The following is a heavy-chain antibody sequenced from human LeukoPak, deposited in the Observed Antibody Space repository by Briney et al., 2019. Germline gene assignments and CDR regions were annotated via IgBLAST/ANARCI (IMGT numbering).Heavy chain of an antibody. CDR3: ARDHGSGSYPGRGPFDY. J-gene: IGHJ4*02. D-gene: IGHD3-10*01. Sequence: KPSETLSLTCTVSGDSISSYYWSWIRQPPGKGLEYIGYIYYSGSTNYNPSLKSRVTISIDTSKNQFSLRLSSVTAADTAVYYCARDHGSGSYPGRGPFDYWGQGTLVTVSS. CDR2: IYYSGST. V-gene: IGHV4-59*01. CDR1: GDSISSYY.